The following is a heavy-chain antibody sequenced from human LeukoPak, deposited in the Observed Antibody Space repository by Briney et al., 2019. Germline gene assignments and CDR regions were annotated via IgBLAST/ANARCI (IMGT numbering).Heavy chain of an antibody. V-gene: IGHV3-23*01. CDR3: AKDVAMIVVVTDY. Sequence: GASLRLSCAASGFTFSSYAMSWVRQAPGKGLEWASAISGSGGSTYYADSVKGRFTISRDNSKNTLYLQMNSLRAEDTAVYYCAKDVAMIVVVTDYWGQGTLVTVSS. CDR1: GFTFSSYA. J-gene: IGHJ4*02. D-gene: IGHD3-22*01. CDR2: ISGSGGST.